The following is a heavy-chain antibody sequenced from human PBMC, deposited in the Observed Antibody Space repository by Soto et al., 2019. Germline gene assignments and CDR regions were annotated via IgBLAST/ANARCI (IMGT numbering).Heavy chain of an antibody. Sequence: GGSLRLSCAASGFTFSSYWMHWVRQAPGKGLVWVSRINSDGSSTSYADSVKGRFTISRDNAKNTLYLQMNSLRAEDTAVYYCARSVAVAGAAFDIWGQGKMVTVSS. CDR3: ARSVAVAGAAFDI. J-gene: IGHJ3*02. V-gene: IGHV3-74*01. D-gene: IGHD6-19*01. CDR2: INSDGSST. CDR1: GFTFSSYW.